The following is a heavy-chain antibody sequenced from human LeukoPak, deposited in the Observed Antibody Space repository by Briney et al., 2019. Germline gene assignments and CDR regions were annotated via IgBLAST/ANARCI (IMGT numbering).Heavy chain of an antibody. CDR2: IYTSGST. V-gene: IGHV4-4*08. CDR3: ARVAAAAVGGYYYYYMDV. Sequence: SETLSLTCTVSGGSISSYYWSWIRQPPGKGLEWIGYIYTSGSTNYNPSLKSRVTISVDTSKNQFSLKLSSVTAADTAVYYCARVAAAAVGGYYYYYMDVWGKGTTVTVSS. D-gene: IGHD1-26*01. J-gene: IGHJ6*03. CDR1: GGSISSYY.